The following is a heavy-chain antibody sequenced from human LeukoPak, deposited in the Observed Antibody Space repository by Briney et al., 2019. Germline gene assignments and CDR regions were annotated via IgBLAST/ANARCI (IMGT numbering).Heavy chain of an antibody. Sequence: QTGGSLRLSCAASGFTFSSYAMHWVRQAPGKGLEWVAVISYDGSNKYYADSVKGRFTISRDNSKNTLYLQMNSLRAEDTAVYYCASWYYWGQGTLVTVSS. V-gene: IGHV3-30-3*01. CDR3: ASWYY. CDR2: ISYDGSNK. J-gene: IGHJ4*02. CDR1: GFTFSSYA.